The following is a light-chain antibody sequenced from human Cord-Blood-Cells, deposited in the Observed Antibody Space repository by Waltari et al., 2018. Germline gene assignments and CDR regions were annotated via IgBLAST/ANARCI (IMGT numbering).Light chain of an antibody. Sequence: SYELTQPSSVSLSPGKTARITCSGDVLAKKYARWFQQKPGQSPVLVIYKDGEGPSGIPERFSGSSSGTTVTLTISGAQVEDEADYYCYSAADNSCVFGGGTKLTVL. J-gene: IGLJ3*02. CDR1: VLAKKY. V-gene: IGLV3-27*01. CDR2: KDG. CDR3: YSAADNSCV.